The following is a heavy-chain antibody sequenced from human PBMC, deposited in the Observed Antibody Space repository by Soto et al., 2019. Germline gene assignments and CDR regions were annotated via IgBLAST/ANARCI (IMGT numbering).Heavy chain of an antibody. CDR2: SRNKANSYTT. Sequence: EVQLVESGGGLVQPGGSLRLSCAASGFTFSDHYIDWVRQAPGKGLEWVGRSRNKANSYTTEYAASVKGRFTISRDDSKNSLYLQMNSLKTEDTAVYYCVRVTSYYFAYWGQGTLVTVSS. V-gene: IGHV3-72*01. D-gene: IGHD2-2*01. CDR1: GFTFSDHY. CDR3: VRVTSYYFAY. J-gene: IGHJ4*02.